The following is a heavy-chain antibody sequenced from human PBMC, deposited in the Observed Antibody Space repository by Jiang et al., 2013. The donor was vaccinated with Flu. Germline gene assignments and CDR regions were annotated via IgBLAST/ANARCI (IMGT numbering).Heavy chain of an antibody. Sequence: GSGLVKPSETVSLTCAVSGYSITSGYYWGWIRQPPGKGLEWIGTVYRSGNTYYNPSLKSRVTLSVDTSKNQFSLKLSSVTAADTAVYYCARLFGNVGFDWLFSDYWGQGILVTVSS. D-gene: IGHD3-9*01. J-gene: IGHJ4*02. V-gene: IGHV4-38-2*01. CDR2: VYRSGNT. CDR3: ARLFGNVGFDWLFSDY. CDR1: GYSITSGYY.